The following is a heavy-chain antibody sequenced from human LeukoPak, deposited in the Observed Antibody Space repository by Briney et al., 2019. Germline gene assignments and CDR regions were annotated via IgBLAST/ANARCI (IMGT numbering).Heavy chain of an antibody. D-gene: IGHD2-2*01. Sequence: GASVKVSCKVSGYTLTELSMHWVRQAPGKGLEWMGGFDPEDGETIYAQKFQGRVTMTEDTSTDTAYMELSSLRPEDTAVYYCATGYCSSTSCYYHFDYWGQGTLVTVSS. CDR1: GYTLTELS. CDR2: FDPEDGET. CDR3: ATGYCSSTSCYYHFDY. J-gene: IGHJ4*02. V-gene: IGHV1-24*01.